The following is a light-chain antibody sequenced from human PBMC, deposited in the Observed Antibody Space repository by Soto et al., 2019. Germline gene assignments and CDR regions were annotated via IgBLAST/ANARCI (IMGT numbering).Light chain of an antibody. CDR2: KVS. V-gene: IGKV2-30*01. CDR1: QSLVYRDGNTY. Sequence: DVVMTQSPLSLPVTLGQPASISCRSSQSLVYRDGNTYLNWFQQRPGQSPRRLIYKVSNRDSGVPDRFSGSGSGTDFTLKISRVEAEDVGVYYCMQGTHWPYTSGQGTKQEIK. CDR3: MQGTHWPYT. J-gene: IGKJ2*01.